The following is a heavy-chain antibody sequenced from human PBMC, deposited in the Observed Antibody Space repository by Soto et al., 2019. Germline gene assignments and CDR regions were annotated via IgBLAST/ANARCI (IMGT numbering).Heavy chain of an antibody. CDR3: ARNIVLMVYAIPDYFDY. Sequence: SETLSLTCTVSGGSISSSSYYWGWIRQPPGKGLEWIGSIYYSGSTYYNPSLKSRVTISVDTSKNQFSLKLSSVTAADTAVYYCARNIVLMVYAIPDYFDYWGQGTLVTVSS. CDR1: GGSISSSSYY. V-gene: IGHV4-39*01. J-gene: IGHJ4*02. CDR2: IYYSGST. D-gene: IGHD2-8*01.